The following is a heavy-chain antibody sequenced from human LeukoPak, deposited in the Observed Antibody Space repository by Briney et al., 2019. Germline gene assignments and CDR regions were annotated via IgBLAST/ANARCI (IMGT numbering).Heavy chain of an antibody. J-gene: IGHJ5*02. CDR2: INPNSGGT. D-gene: IGHD3-10*01. CDR3: ARLWFGEFPTGFDP. CDR1: GYTFTGYY. V-gene: IGHV1-2*02. Sequence: GASVKVSCKASGYTFTGYYKHWVRQAPGQGLEWMGWINPNSGGTNYAQKFQGRVTMTRDTSISTAYMELSRLRSDDTAVYYCARLWFGEFPTGFDPWGQGTLVTVSS.